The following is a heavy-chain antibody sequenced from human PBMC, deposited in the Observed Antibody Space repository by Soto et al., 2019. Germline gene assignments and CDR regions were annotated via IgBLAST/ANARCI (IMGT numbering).Heavy chain of an antibody. J-gene: IGHJ1*01. CDR3: XXXXXXXXXXXAGYFQH. Sequence: EVQLVQSGAEVKMPGESLKISCKGSGYSFTSYWIGWVRQMPGKGLEWMGIIYPGDSDTRYSPSFQGQVTISADKSXXXXXXXXXXXXXXXXXXXXXXXXXXXXXXXXAGYFQHWGQGTLVTVSS. CDR2: IYPGDSDT. CDR1: GYSFTSYW. V-gene: IGHV5-51*01.